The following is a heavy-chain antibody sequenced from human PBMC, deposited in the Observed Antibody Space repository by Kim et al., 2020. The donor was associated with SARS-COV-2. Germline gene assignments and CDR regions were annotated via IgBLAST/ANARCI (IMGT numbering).Heavy chain of an antibody. CDR1: GFTFSSYG. D-gene: IGHD3-9*01. J-gene: IGHJ4*02. CDR3: AKDQDDILTGYMN. Sequence: GSLRLSCAASGFTFSSYGMHWVRQAPGKGLEWVAVISYDGSNKYYADSVKGRFTISRDNSKNTLYLQMNSLRAEDTAVYYCAKDQDDILTGYMNWGQGTLVTVSS. CDR2: ISYDGSNK. V-gene: IGHV3-30*18.